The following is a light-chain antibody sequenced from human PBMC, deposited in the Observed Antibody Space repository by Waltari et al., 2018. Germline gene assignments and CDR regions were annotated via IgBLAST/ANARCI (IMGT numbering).Light chain of an antibody. Sequence: EIVLTQSPATLSLSPGEGATLPCGASQSVSSSYLAWYQQKPGLAPRLLIYDASSRATGIPDRFSGSGSGTDFTLTISRLEPEDFAVYYCQQYGSSPRTFGQGTKVEIK. CDR2: DAS. J-gene: IGKJ1*01. CDR1: QSVSSSY. CDR3: QQYGSSPRT. V-gene: IGKV3D-20*01.